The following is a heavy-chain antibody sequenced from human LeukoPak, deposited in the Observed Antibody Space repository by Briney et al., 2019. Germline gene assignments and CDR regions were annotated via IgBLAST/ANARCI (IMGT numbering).Heavy chain of an antibody. V-gene: IGHV3-66*01. CDR3: ARGSGRWVHHYYVDY. J-gene: IGHJ4*02. CDR2: ISSGETT. D-gene: IGHD5-24*01. CDR1: GFTFSRNY. Sequence: GGSLRLSCAASGFTFSRNYMSWVRQAPGKGLEWVSTISSGETTYYADSVKGRFTISRDNSKNTLYLQMNSLRAEDTALYYWARGSGRWVHHYYVDYWGQGTLVTVSS.